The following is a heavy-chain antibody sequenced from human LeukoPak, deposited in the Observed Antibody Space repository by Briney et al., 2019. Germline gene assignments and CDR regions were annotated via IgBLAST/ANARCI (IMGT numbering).Heavy chain of an antibody. CDR1: GFTFSSYE. D-gene: IGHD1-26*01. CDR2: ISSSGSTI. J-gene: IGHJ4*02. V-gene: IGHV3-48*03. Sequence: GSLGLSCSASGFTFSSYEMNWVRQAPGKGLEWVSYISSSGSTIYYADSVKGRFTISRDNAKNSLYLQMNSLRAEDTAVYYCARDQSGSYAFDYWGQGTLVTVSS. CDR3: ARDQSGSYAFDY.